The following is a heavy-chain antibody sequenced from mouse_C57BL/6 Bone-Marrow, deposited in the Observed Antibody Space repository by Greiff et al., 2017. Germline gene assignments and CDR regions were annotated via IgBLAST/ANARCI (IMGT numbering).Heavy chain of an antibody. CDR3: AFYEGWFAY. Sequence: VQLQQPGAELVRPGTSVKLSCKASGYTFTSYWMHWVKQRPGQGLEWIGVIDPSDSYTNYNQKFKGKATLTVDTSSSTAYMQLGSLTSEDSAVYYCAFYEGWFAYWGQGTLVTVSA. CDR2: IDPSDSYT. CDR1: GYTFTSYW. V-gene: IGHV1-59*01. D-gene: IGHD2-3*01. J-gene: IGHJ3*01.